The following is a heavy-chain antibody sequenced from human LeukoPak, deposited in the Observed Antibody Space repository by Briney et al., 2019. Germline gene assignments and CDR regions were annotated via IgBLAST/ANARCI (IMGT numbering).Heavy chain of an antibody. D-gene: IGHD5-18*01. J-gene: IGHJ6*02. V-gene: IGHV1-8*01. CDR1: GYTFTSYD. CDR3: ARARGYSYGDYYYGMDV. Sequence: ASVKVSCKASGYTFTSYDINWVRQATGQGLEWMGWMNPNSGNTGYAQKFQGRVTMTRDTSISTAYMELSRLRSDDTAVYYCARARGYSYGDYYYGMDVWGQGTTVTVSS. CDR2: MNPNSGNT.